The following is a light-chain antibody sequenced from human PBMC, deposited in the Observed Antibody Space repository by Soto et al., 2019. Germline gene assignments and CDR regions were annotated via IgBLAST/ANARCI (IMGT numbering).Light chain of an antibody. CDR2: EVT. J-gene: IGLJ1*01. Sequence: SALTQPASVSGSPGQSITISCTGTGSDVGGYDYVSWYQHHPAKPPKVMIYEVTNRPSGVSNRFSGSKSGNTASLTISGLLAEDEADYYCSSYTSSSTYVFGTGTKVTVL. CDR1: GSDVGGYDY. CDR3: SSYTSSSTYV. V-gene: IGLV2-14*01.